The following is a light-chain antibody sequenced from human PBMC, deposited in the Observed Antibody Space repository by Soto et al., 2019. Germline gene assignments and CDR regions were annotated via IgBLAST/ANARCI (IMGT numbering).Light chain of an antibody. CDR3: LQFHNYPVS. J-gene: IGKJ4*01. V-gene: IGKV1D-13*01. CDR2: DAS. CDR1: QGISSS. Sequence: AIQLTQSPSSLSASVGDRVTITCRASQGISSSLDWYQQKPGESPKLLIDDASTLESGVPPRFSGSGSGTDFTLTINSLPPEDFSTYYCLQFHNYPVSFGGGTKVEIK.